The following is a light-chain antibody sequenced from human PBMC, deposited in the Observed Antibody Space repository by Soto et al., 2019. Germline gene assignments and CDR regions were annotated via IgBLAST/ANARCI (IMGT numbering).Light chain of an antibody. V-gene: IGKV3-20*01. CDR3: HQYDSWT. Sequence: LTQSPATLSLSPGESATLSCRASQSVSSSYLAWYQQKPGQAPRLLIYGASSRATGIPDRFSGSGSGTDFTLTISRLEPEDFAVYYCHQYDSWTFGQGTKVDI. J-gene: IGKJ1*01. CDR1: QSVSSSY. CDR2: GAS.